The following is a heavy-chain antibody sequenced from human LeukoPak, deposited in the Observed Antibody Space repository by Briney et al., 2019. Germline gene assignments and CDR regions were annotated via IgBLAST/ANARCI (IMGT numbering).Heavy chain of an antibody. CDR3: ARDRWGSSESFHYYYYMDV. CDR1: GYTFTSHY. J-gene: IGHJ6*03. V-gene: IGHV1-46*01. CDR2: INPSAGST. Sequence: GASVKISCKASGYTFTSHYMHWVRQAPGQGLEWMGIINPSAGSTDYAQRFQGRVTMTRDMSTSTVYMELSGLRSEDTAVYYCARDRWGSSESFHYYYYMDVWGKGTTVTVSS. D-gene: IGHD6-6*01.